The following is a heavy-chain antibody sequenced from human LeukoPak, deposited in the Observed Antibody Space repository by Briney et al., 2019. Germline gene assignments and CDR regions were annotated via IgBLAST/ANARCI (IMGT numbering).Heavy chain of an antibody. CDR2: ISYDGSNK. Sequence: GGSLRLSCAASGFTFSSYGMHWVRQAPGKGLEWVAVISYDGSNKYYADSVKGRFTISRDNSKNTLYPQMNSLRAEDTAVYYCAKGDGYTFGHFDYWGQGTLVTVSS. J-gene: IGHJ4*02. CDR1: GFTFSSYG. V-gene: IGHV3-30*18. D-gene: IGHD5-24*01. CDR3: AKGDGYTFGHFDY.